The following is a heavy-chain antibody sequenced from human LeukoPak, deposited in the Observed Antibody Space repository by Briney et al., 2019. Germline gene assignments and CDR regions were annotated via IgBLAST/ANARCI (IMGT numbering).Heavy chain of an antibody. CDR1: GGSINSYY. CDR3: ARAPHFFDTSGSRYYFDY. V-gene: IGHV4-59*01. J-gene: IGHJ4*02. Sequence: SETLSLTCTVSGGSINSYYWSWIRQPPGKGLEWIGYIYYSGSTNYNPSLKSRVTISVDTSKNQFSLKLSSVTAADTAVYFCARAPHFFDTSGSRYYFDYWGQGALVTVSS. CDR2: IYYSGST. D-gene: IGHD3-22*01.